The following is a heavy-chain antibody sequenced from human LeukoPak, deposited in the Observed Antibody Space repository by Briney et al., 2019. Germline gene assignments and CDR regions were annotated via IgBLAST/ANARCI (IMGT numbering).Heavy chain of an antibody. CDR2: IKQDGSEK. D-gene: IGHD2-15*01. V-gene: IGHV3-7*01. Sequence: GGSLRLSCAASGFTFSSYWMSWVRQAPGKGLEWVANIKQDGSEKYYVDSVKGRFTISRHNAKNSLYLQMNSLRAEDTAVYYCARDRDGYCSGGSCTNFDYWGQGIMVTVSS. CDR1: GFTFSSYW. J-gene: IGHJ4*02. CDR3: ARDRDGYCSGGSCTNFDY.